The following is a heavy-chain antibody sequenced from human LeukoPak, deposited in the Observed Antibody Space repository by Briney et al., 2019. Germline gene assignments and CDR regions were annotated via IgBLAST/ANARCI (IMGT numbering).Heavy chain of an antibody. CDR3: ARDMSMMTTDGYFDY. Sequence: GRSLRLSCAASGFTFSYYGMHWVRRAPGKGLEGVAVIWYDGSNKYYADSVRGRFTISRDNSKNTLYLQMNSLRVEDTAVYHCARDMSMMTTDGYFDYWGQGTLVTVSS. J-gene: IGHJ4*02. V-gene: IGHV3-33*01. CDR1: GFTFSYYG. D-gene: IGHD4-17*01. CDR2: IWYDGSNK.